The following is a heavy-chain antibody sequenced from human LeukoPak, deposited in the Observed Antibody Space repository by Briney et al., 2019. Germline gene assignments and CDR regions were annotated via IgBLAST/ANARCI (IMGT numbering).Heavy chain of an antibody. V-gene: IGHV3-33*01. Sequence: GGSLRLSCAASGFTFSTYGMHWVRQAPGKGLEWVALIWYDGSNKYYADSVKGRFTISRDNSKNTLYLQMNSLRAEDTAVYYCARDYNYDWFDPWGQGTLVTVSS. CDR1: GFTFSTYG. CDR3: ARDYNYDWFDP. D-gene: IGHD3-10*01. CDR2: IWYDGSNK. J-gene: IGHJ5*02.